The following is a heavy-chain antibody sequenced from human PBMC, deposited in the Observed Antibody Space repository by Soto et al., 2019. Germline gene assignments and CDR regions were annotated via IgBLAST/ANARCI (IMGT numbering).Heavy chain of an antibody. D-gene: IGHD5-18*01. CDR1: GFTFSSYG. CDR3: AKEGAVAAAGTAMVPPYYFDY. Sequence: GGSLRLSCAASGFTFSSYGMHWVRQAPGKGLEWVAVISYDGSNKYYADSVKGRFTISRDNSKNTLYLQMNSLRAEDTAVYYCAKEGAVAAAGTAMVPPYYFDYWGQGTLVTVSS. CDR2: ISYDGSNK. V-gene: IGHV3-30*18. J-gene: IGHJ4*02.